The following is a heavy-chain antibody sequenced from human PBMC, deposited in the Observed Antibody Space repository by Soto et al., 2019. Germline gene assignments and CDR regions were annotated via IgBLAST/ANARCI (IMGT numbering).Heavy chain of an antibody. J-gene: IGHJ6*02. CDR3: ARSQGSSTSLEIYYYYYYGMDV. CDR1: GGTFSSYA. D-gene: IGHD2-2*01. V-gene: IGHV1-69*01. Sequence: QVQLVQSGAEVKKPGSSVKVSCKASGGTFSSYAISWGRQAPGQGLEWMGGIIPIPGTANYAQKFQGRVTITAEEYNSTAYMEVSSLRSEDTAVYYCARSQGSSTSLEIYYYYYYGMDVWGQGTTVTVSS. CDR2: IIPIPGTA.